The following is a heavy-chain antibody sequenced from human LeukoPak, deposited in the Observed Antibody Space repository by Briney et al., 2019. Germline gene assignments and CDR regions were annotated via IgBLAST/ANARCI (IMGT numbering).Heavy chain of an antibody. CDR2: IKQDGSEQ. D-gene: IGHD1-14*01. V-gene: IGHV3-7*01. CDR3: ASDPHHASRMDV. CDR1: GFIFRNYW. Sequence: GGSLRLSCAAYGFIFRNYWMNWVRQAPGKGLEWVANIKQDGSEQYYVGSVKGRFTISRDNAKNSLYLQMNSLRAEDTAVYYCASDPHHASRMDVWGQGTTVTVSS. J-gene: IGHJ6*02.